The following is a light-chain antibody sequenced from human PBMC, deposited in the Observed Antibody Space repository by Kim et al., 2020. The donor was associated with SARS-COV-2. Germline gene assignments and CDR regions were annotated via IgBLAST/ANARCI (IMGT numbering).Light chain of an antibody. Sequence: QSVTISGTGTSSNIGANYIVHWYQHLPGAAPKLLIYTNNNRPSGVPDRFSASKSGTSASLVITGLQAEDEADYYCQSYDSSLIGSVFGGGTQLTVL. V-gene: IGLV1-40*01. CDR1: SSNIGANYI. J-gene: IGLJ3*02. CDR2: TNN. CDR3: QSYDSSLIGSV.